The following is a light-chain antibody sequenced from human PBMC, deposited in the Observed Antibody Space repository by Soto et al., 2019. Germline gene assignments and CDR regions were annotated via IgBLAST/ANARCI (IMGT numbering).Light chain of an antibody. CDR2: EVS. CDR1: SSDVCGYNY. Sequence: QSALTQPASVSGSPGQSITISCTGTSSDVCGYNYVSWYQQHPGKAPKLMIYEVSNRPSGVSNRFSGSKSGNTASLTISGLQAEDEADYYCSSYTSSSTVVFGGVTKLTVL. J-gene: IGLJ2*01. V-gene: IGLV2-14*01. CDR3: SSYTSSSTVV.